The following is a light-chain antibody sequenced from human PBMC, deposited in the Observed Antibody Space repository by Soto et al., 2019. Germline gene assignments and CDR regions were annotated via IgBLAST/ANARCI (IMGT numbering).Light chain of an antibody. CDR1: SSNIGAGHD. CDR3: QSYDSSLSGWV. Sequence: QSVLTQPPSVSAAPGQRVTISCTGSSSNIGAGHDVHWYRQLPGTAPKLLIYGNINRPSGVPDRFSGSQSGTSTSLAITGLQAEDEADYYCQSYDSSLSGWVFGRGTKLTVL. V-gene: IGLV1-40*01. J-gene: IGLJ2*01. CDR2: GNI.